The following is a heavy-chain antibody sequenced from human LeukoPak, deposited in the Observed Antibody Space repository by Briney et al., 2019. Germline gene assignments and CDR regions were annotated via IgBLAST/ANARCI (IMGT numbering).Heavy chain of an antibody. CDR3: ATIKRGSIFGYFDF. D-gene: IGHD5-18*01. V-gene: IGHV4-59*11. CDR2: LFDSVNT. Sequence: SETLSLTCTVSGGSISSHYWSWIRQPPGKGLEWIAYLFDSVNTKDNPSLQSRLTLSADTSKNQFSLRLSSATAADTAVYYCATIKRGSIFGYFDFWGQGIKVTVSS. CDR1: GGSISSHY. J-gene: IGHJ4*02.